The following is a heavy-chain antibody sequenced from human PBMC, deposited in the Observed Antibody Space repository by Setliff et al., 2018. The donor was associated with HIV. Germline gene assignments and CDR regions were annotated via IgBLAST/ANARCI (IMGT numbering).Heavy chain of an antibody. D-gene: IGHD3-10*01. CDR1: GGSFNDYY. J-gene: IGHJ4*02. CDR2: IDHSGST. Sequence: SETLSLTCAVYGGSFNDYYWTWIRQPPGKGLEWIGEIDHSGSTKYHASLKSRVTISIDTSKNQISLKLSSVTAANTAVYYCARGLNYYGSGSYLPLGYWGQGTLVTVSS. CDR3: ARGLNYYGSGSYLPLGY. V-gene: IGHV4-34*01.